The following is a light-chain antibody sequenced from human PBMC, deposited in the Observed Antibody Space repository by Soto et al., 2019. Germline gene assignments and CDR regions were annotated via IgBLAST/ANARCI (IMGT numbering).Light chain of an antibody. Sequence: DIQMTQSPSTLSASVGDRVTITCRASQDINSRLAWFQQQPGRPPKYVIQAATMLQSGFPSRFAGSGSGRDFTLTIHTLQPEDSATYYCLQVANFPRTFGQGTKV. CDR2: AAT. CDR3: LQVANFPRT. CDR1: QDINSR. V-gene: IGKV1-12*01. J-gene: IGKJ1*01.